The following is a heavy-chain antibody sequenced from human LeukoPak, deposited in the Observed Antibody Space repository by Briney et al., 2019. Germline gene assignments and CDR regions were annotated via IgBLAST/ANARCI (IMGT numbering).Heavy chain of an antibody. CDR2: IYWNDDK. Sequence: ESGPTLVNPTQTLTLTCTFSGFSLSTSGLGVGWIRQPPGKALEWLALIYWNDDKRYSPSLKSRLTITKDTSKNQVVLTMTNMDPVDTATYYCAHRPRDGDIVVVPAAILDWFDPWGQGTLVTVSS. J-gene: IGHJ5*02. CDR1: GFSLSTSGLG. CDR3: AHRPRDGDIVVVPAAILDWFDP. V-gene: IGHV2-5*01. D-gene: IGHD2-2*02.